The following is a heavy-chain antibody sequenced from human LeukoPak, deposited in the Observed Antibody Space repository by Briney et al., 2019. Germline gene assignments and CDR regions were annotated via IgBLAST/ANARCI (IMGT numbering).Heavy chain of an antibody. D-gene: IGHD3-16*01. CDR1: GFTFSYYW. CDR2: IKQDGSEK. J-gene: IGHJ3*02. Sequence: QSGGSLRLSCAASGFTFSYYWMSWVRQAPGKGLEWVANIKQDGSEKYSLDSVKGRFTISRDNAKNSLFLQMSSLRVEDTAVYYCARTLNPWGAFDIWGQGTMVTVSS. V-gene: IGHV3-7*01. CDR3: ARTLNPWGAFDI.